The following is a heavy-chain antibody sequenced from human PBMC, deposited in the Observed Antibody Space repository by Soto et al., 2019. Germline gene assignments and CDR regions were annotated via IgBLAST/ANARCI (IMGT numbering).Heavy chain of an antibody. D-gene: IGHD3-9*01. V-gene: IGHV1-18*01. CDR2: ISAYNGNT. CDR3: ARAKSYDILTGYSYYYYYYMDV. J-gene: IGHJ6*03. Sequence: ASVKVSCKASGYTFTSYGISWVRQAPGQGLEWMGWISAYNGNTNYAQKLQGRVTMTTDTSTSTAYMELRSLRSDDTAVYYCARAKSYDILTGYSYYYYYYMDVWGKGTTVTVSS. CDR1: GYTFTSYG.